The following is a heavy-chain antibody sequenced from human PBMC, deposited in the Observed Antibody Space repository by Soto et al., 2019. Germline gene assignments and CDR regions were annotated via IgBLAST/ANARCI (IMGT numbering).Heavy chain of an antibody. CDR3: ARSDGRY. V-gene: IGHV4-59*01. Sequence: PSETLSLTCSVSGGSISNSYWSWIRQPPGKGLEWIGYMFYSGSSTNYNPSLKSRVTISVDTSKNQFSLKLSSVTAADTAVYYCARSDGRYWGQGTLVTVSS. J-gene: IGHJ4*02. CDR2: MFYSGSST. CDR1: GGSISNSY.